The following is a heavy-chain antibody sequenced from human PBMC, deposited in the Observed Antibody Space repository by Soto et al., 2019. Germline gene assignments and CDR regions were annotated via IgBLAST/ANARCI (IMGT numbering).Heavy chain of an antibody. J-gene: IGHJ4*02. CDR1: GFTFSSYA. D-gene: IGHD6-25*01. CDR2: ISGSGRST. CDR3: AQEGPTAATPKSLDY. Sequence: PGGSLRLSCAASGFTFSSYAMSWVRQAPGKGLEWVSSISGSGRSTYHADSVTGRFTISRDNSKNTLYLQMNSLRVEDTALYYCAQEGPTAATPKSLDYWGQGTVVTVSS. V-gene: IGHV3-23*01.